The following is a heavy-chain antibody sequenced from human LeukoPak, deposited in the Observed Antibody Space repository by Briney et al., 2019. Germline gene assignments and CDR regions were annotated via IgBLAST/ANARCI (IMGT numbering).Heavy chain of an antibody. CDR3: AFQRWGGYYYYMDV. Sequence: ASVKVSCKASGYTFTSYGISWVRQAPGQGLEWMGWISAYNGNTNYAQELQGRVTMTTDTSTSTAYMEMRSLRSDDTAVYYCAFQRWGGYYYYMDVWGKGTTVTVPS. D-gene: IGHD3-16*01. V-gene: IGHV1-18*01. CDR2: ISAYNGNT. CDR1: GYTFTSYG. J-gene: IGHJ6*03.